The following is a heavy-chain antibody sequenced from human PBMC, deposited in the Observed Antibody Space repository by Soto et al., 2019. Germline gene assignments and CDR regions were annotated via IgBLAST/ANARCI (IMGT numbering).Heavy chain of an antibody. Sequence: SGPTLVNPTQTLTLTCTFSGFSLRNSGMRVSWIRQPPGKALEWLARIDWDDDTYYSTSLRTRLTISKDTPKNRVVLTMTNMDPADTXTYYCAKTGTDGSWFAPWGQGTLVTVSS. J-gene: IGHJ5*02. CDR2: IDWDDDT. CDR3: AKTGTDGSWFAP. D-gene: IGHD1-1*01. CDR1: GFSLRNSGMR. V-gene: IGHV2-70*04.